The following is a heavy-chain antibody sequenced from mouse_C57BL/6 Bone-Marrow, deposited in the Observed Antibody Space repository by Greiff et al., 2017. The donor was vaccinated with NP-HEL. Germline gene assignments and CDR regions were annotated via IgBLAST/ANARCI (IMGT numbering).Heavy chain of an antibody. D-gene: IGHD4-1*01. V-gene: IGHV3-6*01. CDR3: AREGELGY. CDR1: GYSITSGYY. CDR2: ISYDGSN. Sequence: EVKLLESGPGLVKPSQSLSLTCSVTGYSITSGYYWNWIRQSPGNKLEWMGYISYDGSNNYNPSLKNRISITRDTSKNQFFLKLNSVTTEDTATYYCAREGELGYWGQGTSVTVSS. J-gene: IGHJ4*01.